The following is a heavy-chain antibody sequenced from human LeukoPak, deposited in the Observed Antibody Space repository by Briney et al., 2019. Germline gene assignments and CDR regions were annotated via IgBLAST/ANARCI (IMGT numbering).Heavy chain of an antibody. CDR3: ARWAYGDYWYFDL. CDR2: IYYSGST. Sequence: PSETLSLTCTVSGGSISSDYWSWIRQPPGKGLEWIGYIYYSGSTNYNPSLKSRATISVDTSKNQFSLKLSSVTAADTAVYYCARWAYGDYWYFDLWGRGTLVTVSS. V-gene: IGHV4-59*01. CDR1: GGSISSDY. J-gene: IGHJ2*01. D-gene: IGHD4-17*01.